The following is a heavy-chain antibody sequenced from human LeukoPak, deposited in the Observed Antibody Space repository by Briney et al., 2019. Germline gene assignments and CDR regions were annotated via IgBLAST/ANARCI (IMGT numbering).Heavy chain of an antibody. J-gene: IGHJ6*03. Sequence: GGSLRLSCAASGFTFSSYAMSWVRPAPGKRLEWVSAISGSGGSTYYADSVKGRFTISRDNSKNTLYRQMNSLRAEDTAVYYCAKVVSGYYDFWSGYYTGMVSTYYYYMDVWGKGTTVTVSS. D-gene: IGHD3-3*01. CDR3: AKVVSGYYDFWSGYYTGMVSTYYYYMDV. CDR1: GFTFSSYA. V-gene: IGHV3-23*01. CDR2: ISGSGGST.